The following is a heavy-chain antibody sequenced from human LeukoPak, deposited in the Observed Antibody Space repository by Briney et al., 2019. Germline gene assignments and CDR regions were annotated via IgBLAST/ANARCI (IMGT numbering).Heavy chain of an antibody. J-gene: IGHJ4*02. Sequence: SETLSLTCAVYGGSFSGYYWSWIRQPPGKGLEWIGSIYHSGSTYYNPSLKSRVTISVDTSKNQFSLKLSSVTAADTAVYYCERARVGATTRNFDYWGQGTLVTVSS. CDR1: GGSFSGYY. D-gene: IGHD1-26*01. CDR2: IYHSGST. V-gene: IGHV4-34*01. CDR3: ERARVGATTRNFDY.